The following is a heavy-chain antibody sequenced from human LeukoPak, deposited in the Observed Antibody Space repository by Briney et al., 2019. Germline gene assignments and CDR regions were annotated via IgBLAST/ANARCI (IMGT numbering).Heavy chain of an antibody. CDR2: IGSSSSQT. CDR3: ARGCSSTSCHTADNWFDP. D-gene: IGHD2-2*01. J-gene: IGHJ5*02. V-gene: IGHV3-11*06. Sequence: GGSLRLSCAASGFTFSNYYMNWIRQAPGQGLEWVSYIGSSSSQTNYGDSVKGRFTISRDNAKNSLYLQMNSLRAEDTAVYYCARGCSSTSCHTADNWFDPWGQGTLVTVSS. CDR1: GFTFSNYY.